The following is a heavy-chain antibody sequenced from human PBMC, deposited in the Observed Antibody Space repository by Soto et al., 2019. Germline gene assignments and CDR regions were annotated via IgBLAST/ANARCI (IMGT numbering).Heavy chain of an antibody. CDR3: ASLIAANAN. Sequence: QVQLQESGPGLVKPSGTLSLTCAVSGGSISSSNWWSWVRQPPGKGLEWIGEIYHSGSANYNPSLKIRVTISVDKSKNQFSLKLSSVTAADTAVYYCASLIAANANWGQGTLVTVSS. J-gene: IGHJ4*02. CDR2: IYHSGSA. CDR1: GGSISSSNW. D-gene: IGHD6-6*01. V-gene: IGHV4-4*02.